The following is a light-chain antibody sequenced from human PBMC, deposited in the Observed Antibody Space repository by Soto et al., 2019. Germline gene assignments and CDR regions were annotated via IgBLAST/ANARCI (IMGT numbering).Light chain of an antibody. CDR3: QQYNNWPLT. J-gene: IGKJ4*01. Sequence: VVRTHSPATLSGSVGDIATLSFRASQSVSSNLAWYQQKPGQAPRLLIYGASTRATGIPARFSGSGSGTEFTLTISSLQSEDFAVYSCQQYNNWPLTFGGGTKVDIK. V-gene: IGKV3-15*01. CDR2: GAS. CDR1: QSVSSN.